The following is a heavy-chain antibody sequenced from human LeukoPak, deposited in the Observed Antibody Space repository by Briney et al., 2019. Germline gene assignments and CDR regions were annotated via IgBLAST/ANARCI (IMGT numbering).Heavy chain of an antibody. CDR2: IKQDGSEK. J-gene: IGHJ4*02. CDR3: ARDKSAGADTGSSFYY. CDR1: GFNFRDHW. V-gene: IGHV3-7*03. D-gene: IGHD3-10*01. Sequence: PGXSLRLSCAASGFNFRDHWMDWVRQAPGKGLEWVASIKQDGSEKYYVDSVKGRFTFSRDNAKNSLYLQMDSLRAEDTAIYYCARDKSAGADTGSSFYYWGQGALVTVSS.